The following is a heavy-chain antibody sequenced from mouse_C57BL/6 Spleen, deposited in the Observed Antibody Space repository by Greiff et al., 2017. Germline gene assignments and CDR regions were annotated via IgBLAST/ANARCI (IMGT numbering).Heavy chain of an antibody. V-gene: IGHV1-74*01. CDR2: IHPSDSDT. CDR1: GYTFTSYW. CDR3: ATELGFYFDC. Sequence: QVQLQQPGAELVKPGASVKVSCKASGYTFTSYWMHWVKQRPGQGLEWIGRIHPSDSDTNYNHKFKGKATLAVDKSSSTAYMHRSSLTSEDSAVYDCATELGFYFDCWGQGTTLTVSS. J-gene: IGHJ2*01. D-gene: IGHD4-1*01.